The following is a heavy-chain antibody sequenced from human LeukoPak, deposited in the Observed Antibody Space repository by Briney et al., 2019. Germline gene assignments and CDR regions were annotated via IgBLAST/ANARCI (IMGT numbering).Heavy chain of an antibody. CDR3: ARLSSSWDLDY. D-gene: IGHD6-13*01. Sequence: GGSLRLSCAASGFTFSSYEMNWVRQAPGKGLEWVSYISSSGSTIYYADSVKGRFTISRDNAKNSLYLQMNSLRAEDTAVYYCARLSSSWDLDYWGQGTLVTVSS. V-gene: IGHV3-48*03. J-gene: IGHJ4*02. CDR2: ISSSGSTI. CDR1: GFTFSSYE.